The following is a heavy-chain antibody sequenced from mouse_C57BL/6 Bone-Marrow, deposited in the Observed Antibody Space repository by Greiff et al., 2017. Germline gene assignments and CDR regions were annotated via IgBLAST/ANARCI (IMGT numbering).Heavy chain of an antibody. Sequence: VQLQQPGAELVMPGASVKLSCKASGYTFTSYWMHWVKQRPGQGLEWIGEIDPSDSYTNYNQKFKGKSTLTVDKSSSTAYMQLRRLTSEDSAVYYCARSVRRYFDYWGQGTTLTVSS. V-gene: IGHV1-69*01. J-gene: IGHJ2*01. CDR2: IDPSDSYT. CDR3: ARSVRRYFDY. CDR1: GYTFTSYW.